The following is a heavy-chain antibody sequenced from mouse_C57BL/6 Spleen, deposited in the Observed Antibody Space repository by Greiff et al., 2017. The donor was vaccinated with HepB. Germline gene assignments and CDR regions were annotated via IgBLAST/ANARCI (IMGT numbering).Heavy chain of an antibody. CDR1: GYTFTDHT. Sequence: QVQLQQSDAELVKPGASVKISCKVSGYTFTDHTIHWMKQRPEQGLEWIGYIYPRDGSTKYNEKFKGKATLTADKSSSTAYMQLNSLTSEDSAVYFCARSGYYGRSYDSTWFADWGQGTLVTVSA. D-gene: IGHD1-1*01. J-gene: IGHJ3*01. CDR3: ARSGYYGRSYDSTWFAD. V-gene: IGHV1-78*01. CDR2: IYPRDGST.